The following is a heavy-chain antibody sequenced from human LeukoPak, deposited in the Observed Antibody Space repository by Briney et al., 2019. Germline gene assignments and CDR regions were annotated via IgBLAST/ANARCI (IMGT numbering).Heavy chain of an antibody. CDR1: GDSIRNSNHY. CDR3: ARAAAGNAFDI. J-gene: IGHJ3*02. D-gene: IGHD6-13*01. V-gene: IGHV4-38-2*02. CDR2: IYHSGST. Sequence: SETLSLTCSVSGDSIRNSNHYWGWIRQPPGKGLEWIGSIYHSGSTYYNPSLKSRVTISVDTSKNQFSLKLSSVTAADTAVYYCARAAAGNAFDIWGQGTMVTVSS.